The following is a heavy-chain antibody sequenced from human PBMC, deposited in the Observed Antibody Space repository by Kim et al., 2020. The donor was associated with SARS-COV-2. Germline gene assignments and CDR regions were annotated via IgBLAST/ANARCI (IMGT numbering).Heavy chain of an antibody. Sequence: ASVKVSCKASGYTFTGYYMHWVRQAPGQGLEWMGRINLNSGGTNYAQKFQGRVTMTRDTSISTAYMELSRLRSDDTAVYYCARSLSPIVQLYYYYGMDVWGQGTTVTVSS. CDR2: INLNSGGT. D-gene: IGHD1-26*01. CDR3: ARSLSPIVQLYYYYGMDV. J-gene: IGHJ6*02. V-gene: IGHV1-2*06. CDR1: GYTFTGYY.